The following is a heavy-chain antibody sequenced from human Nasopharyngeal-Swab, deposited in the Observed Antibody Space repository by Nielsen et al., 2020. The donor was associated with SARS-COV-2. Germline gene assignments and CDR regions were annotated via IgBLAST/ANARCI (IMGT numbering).Heavy chain of an antibody. V-gene: IGHV1-2*06. J-gene: IGHJ6*02. CDR3: ARTSPWGYDFWSGYYYYYGMDV. D-gene: IGHD3-3*01. CDR1: GYTFTAYY. CDR2: INPNSGGT. Sequence: SVKVSCKSSGYTFTAYYMHSLRQAPGQGLEGMGRINPNSGGTNYAQKLQGRVTMTTDTSTSTAYMELRSLRSDDTAVYYCARTSPWGYDFWSGYYYYYGMDVWGQGTTVTVSS.